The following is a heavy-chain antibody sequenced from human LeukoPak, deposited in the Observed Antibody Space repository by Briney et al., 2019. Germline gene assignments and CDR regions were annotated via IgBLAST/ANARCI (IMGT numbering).Heavy chain of an antibody. V-gene: IGHV3-33*01. J-gene: IGHJ4*02. CDR3: ARRAATGGYHFDY. Sequence: AGGSLRLSCAASGFTFNSYGVHWVRQAPGKGLEWVALIWYDGTIKFYADSVKGRFTIPRDNSKNTVYLQMNSLRAEDAAVYYCARRAATGGYHFDYWGQGTLVTVSS. CDR2: IWYDGTIK. D-gene: IGHD2-8*02. CDR1: GFTFNSYG.